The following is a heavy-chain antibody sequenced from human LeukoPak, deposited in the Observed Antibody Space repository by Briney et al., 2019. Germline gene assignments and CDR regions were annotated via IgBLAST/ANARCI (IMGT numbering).Heavy chain of an antibody. CDR3: ARQAVLGVATTDYYYMDV. CDR2: ISSSSSYI. Sequence: GGSLRLPCAASGFTFSSYSMNWVRQAPGKGLEWVSSISSSSSYIYYADSVKGRFTISRDNAKNSLYLQMNSLRAEDTAVYYCARQAVLGVATTDYYYMDVWGKGTTVTVSS. J-gene: IGHJ6*03. CDR1: GFTFSSYS. D-gene: IGHD5-12*01. V-gene: IGHV3-21*01.